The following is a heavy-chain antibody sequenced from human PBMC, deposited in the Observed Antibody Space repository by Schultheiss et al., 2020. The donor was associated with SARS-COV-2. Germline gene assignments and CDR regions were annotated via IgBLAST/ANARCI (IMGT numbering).Heavy chain of an antibody. CDR1: GGSFSGYY. J-gene: IGHJ4*02. D-gene: IGHD6-13*01. CDR2: IKHSGST. Sequence: SETLSLTCAVYGGSFSGYYWSWIRQPPGKGLEWIGEIKHSGSTNYNPSLKSRVTISVDTSKNQFSLKLSSVTAADTAVYYCARADLYSGSSYFDYWGQGTLVTVSS. V-gene: IGHV4-34*01. CDR3: ARADLYSGSSYFDY.